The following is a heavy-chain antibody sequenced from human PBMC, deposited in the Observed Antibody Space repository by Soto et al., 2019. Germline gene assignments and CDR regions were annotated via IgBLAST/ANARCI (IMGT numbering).Heavy chain of an antibody. CDR1: GASIRSTDYY. Sequence: PSETLSLTCTVSGASIRSTDYYWSWIRQAPGKGLEWIGYVYYTGSTYYNPSLMSRLTISVDTSKNQFSLKLTSVTAAETAVYYCVRTAREGAVAPHWFDRWGQGTQVTVSS. CDR3: VRTAREGAVAPHWFDR. CDR2: VYYTGST. J-gene: IGHJ5*02. V-gene: IGHV4-30-4*01. D-gene: IGHD2-21*02.